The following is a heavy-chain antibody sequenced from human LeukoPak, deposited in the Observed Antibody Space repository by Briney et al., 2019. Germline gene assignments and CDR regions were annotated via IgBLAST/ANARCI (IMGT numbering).Heavy chain of an antibody. CDR2: IWYDGSNK. Sequence: LXLSCAASGFTFSSYGMHWVRQAPGKXLEWVAVIWYDGSNKYYADSVKGRFTISRDNSKNTLYLQMNSLRAEDTAVYYCARDNSSIAAAWYFDLWGRGTLVTVSS. V-gene: IGHV3-33*01. D-gene: IGHD6-13*01. CDR1: GFTFSSYG. J-gene: IGHJ2*01. CDR3: ARDNSSIAAAWYFDL.